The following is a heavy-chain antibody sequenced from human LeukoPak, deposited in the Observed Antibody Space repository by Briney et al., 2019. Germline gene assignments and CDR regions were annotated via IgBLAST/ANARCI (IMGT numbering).Heavy chain of an antibody. V-gene: IGHV1-2*02. CDR1: GYTFTSYG. CDR3: ARGLIRCSSTSCSS. Sequence: ASVKVSCKASGYTFTSYGISWVRQAPGQGLEWMGWINPNSGGTNYTQKFQGRVTMTRDTSISTAYMELSRLRSGDTAVYYCARGLIRCSSTSCSSWGQGTLVTVSS. J-gene: IGHJ4*02. D-gene: IGHD2-2*01. CDR2: INPNSGGT.